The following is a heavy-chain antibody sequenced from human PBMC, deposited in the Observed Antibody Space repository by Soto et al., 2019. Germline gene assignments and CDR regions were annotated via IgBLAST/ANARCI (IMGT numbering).Heavy chain of an antibody. Sequence: GGSLRLSCAASGFTFSSYGMHWVRQAPGKGLEWVAVISYDGSNKYYADSAKGRFTVSKEMSKNTAFLQMNALRHEDTAVYFCARDSGWPILNFDNWGQGTPVTVSS. V-gene: IGHV3-30*03. CDR2: ISYDGSNK. CDR1: GFTFSSYG. D-gene: IGHD3-10*01. CDR3: ARDSGWPILNFDN. J-gene: IGHJ4*02.